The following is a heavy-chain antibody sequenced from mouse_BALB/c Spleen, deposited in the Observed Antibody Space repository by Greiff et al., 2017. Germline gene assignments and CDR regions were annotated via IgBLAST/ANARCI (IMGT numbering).Heavy chain of an antibody. Sequence: QVQLKESGPGLVAPSQSLSITCTVSGFSLTSYDISWIRQPPGKGLEWLGVIWTGGGTNYNSAFMSRLSISKDNSKSQVFLKMNSLQTDDTAIYYCVRDLYGMGDYWGQGTSVTVSS. CDR1: GFSLTSYD. J-gene: IGHJ4*01. D-gene: IGHD2-1*01. CDR3: VRDLYGMGDY. CDR2: IWTGGGT. V-gene: IGHV2-9-2*01.